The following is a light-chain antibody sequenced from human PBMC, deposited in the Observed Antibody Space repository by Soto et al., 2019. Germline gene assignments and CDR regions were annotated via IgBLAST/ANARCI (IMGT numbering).Light chain of an antibody. J-gene: IGKJ2*02. CDR2: TAS. CDR3: QQASSFPCT. V-gene: IGKV1-12*01. CDR1: QGIASW. Sequence: DIQMTQSPSSVSASVGDRVTLTCRASQGIASWLAWCQQKPGRAPKLLIYTASGLQSGVPSRFSGSGSGTDFTLTISSLQPEDFATYYCQQASSFPCTFGQGTKLDIK.